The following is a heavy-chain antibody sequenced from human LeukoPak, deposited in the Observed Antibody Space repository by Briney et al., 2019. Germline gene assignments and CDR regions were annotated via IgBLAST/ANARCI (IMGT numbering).Heavy chain of an antibody. Sequence: ASVKVSCKASGYTFTGYYMHWVRQAPGQGLQWMGCINPNSFSTYNTQTFQARVTITRDSSTAYMELSRLRSDDTAVYFCARTLRGHFYDGSGYFFDYWGQGTLVTVSS. D-gene: IGHD3-22*01. V-gene: IGHV1-2*02. CDR3: ARTLRGHFYDGSGYFFDY. CDR1: GYTFTGYY. CDR2: INPNSFST. J-gene: IGHJ4*02.